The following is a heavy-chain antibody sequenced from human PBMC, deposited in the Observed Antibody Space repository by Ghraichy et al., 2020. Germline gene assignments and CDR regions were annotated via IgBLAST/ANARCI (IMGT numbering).Heavy chain of an antibody. J-gene: IGHJ4*02. CDR3: VTGGGTF. Sequence: GGSLRLSCAVSGLTFSGYTMKWVRQAPGKGLEWISFISNGDGTIYYADSVKGRFTISRDNAKNSLYLQMNSLRDEDTAVYYCVTGGGTFWGQGTLVTVSS. CDR2: ISNGDGTI. D-gene: IGHD2-15*01. V-gene: IGHV3-48*02. CDR1: GLTFSGYT.